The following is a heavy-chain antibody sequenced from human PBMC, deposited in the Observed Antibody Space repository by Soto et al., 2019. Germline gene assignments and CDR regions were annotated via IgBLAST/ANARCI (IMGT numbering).Heavy chain of an antibody. Sequence: PGGSLRLSCAASGFTFSSYGMHWVRQAPGKGLEWVAVISYDGSNKYYADSVKGRFTISRDNSKNTLYLQMNSLRAEDTAVYYCAKAPFTSYDSSGYFVFDYWGQGTLVTVSS. D-gene: IGHD3-22*01. CDR2: ISYDGSNK. J-gene: IGHJ4*02. CDR1: GFTFSSYG. CDR3: AKAPFTSYDSSGYFVFDY. V-gene: IGHV3-30*18.